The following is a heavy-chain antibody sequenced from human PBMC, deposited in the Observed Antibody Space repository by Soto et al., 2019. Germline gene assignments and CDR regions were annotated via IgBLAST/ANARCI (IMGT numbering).Heavy chain of an antibody. CDR1: VGSISRFY. Sequence: QVQLQESGPRLVQPSETLSLTCTVSVGSISRFYWSWIRQTAGEGLQWIGHIYSTGSTNYNPSLKSRVTMSIDTSKNQFSLKLTSVTAADTAVYYCARGGTRLDYCGQGALVTVSS. J-gene: IGHJ4*02. CDR2: IYSTGST. CDR3: ARGGTRLDY. D-gene: IGHD1-1*01. V-gene: IGHV4-4*07.